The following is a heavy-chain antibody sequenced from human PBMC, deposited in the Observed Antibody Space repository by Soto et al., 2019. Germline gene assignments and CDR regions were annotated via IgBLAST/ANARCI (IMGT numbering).Heavy chain of an antibody. CDR1: GFTFSDHY. J-gene: IGHJ6*02. Sequence: EVQLVQSGGGLVQPGGSLRLSCATYGFTFSDHYMDWVRQAPGKGLEWLGRSLNKANTYTAEYAASVRARFVISRDDSRSTLYLHMNSLNTEDTAVYYCSRSADSGSSLSLGYYGLDVWGQGTTVIVSS. CDR2: SLNKANTYTA. V-gene: IGHV3-72*01. CDR3: SRSADSGSSLSLGYYGLDV. D-gene: IGHD3-16*01.